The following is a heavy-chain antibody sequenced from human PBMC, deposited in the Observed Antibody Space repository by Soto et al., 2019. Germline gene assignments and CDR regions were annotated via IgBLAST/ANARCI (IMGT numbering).Heavy chain of an antibody. CDR1: GGSISSNSHY. D-gene: IGHD2-2*01. Sequence: SETLSLTCTVSGGSISSNSHYWGWIRQPPGKGLEWIGSIYYTGSTYFNPSLKSRVTISVDTSKNRFSLKLSSVTAADTAVYYCARHPAIRNNCYVCSWFDPWGQGTLVTVS. CDR3: ARHPAIRNNCYVCSWFDP. J-gene: IGHJ5*02. CDR2: IYYTGST. V-gene: IGHV4-39*01.